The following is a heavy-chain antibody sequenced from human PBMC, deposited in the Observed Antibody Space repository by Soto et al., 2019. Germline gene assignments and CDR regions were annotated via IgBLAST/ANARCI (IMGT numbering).Heavy chain of an antibody. CDR1: GFSLSTSGVG. V-gene: IGHV2-5*02. D-gene: IGHD3-9*01. CDR3: AHRLRTLGYDILTGYDY. J-gene: IGHJ4*02. Sequence: QITLKESGPTLVKPTQTLTLTCTFSGFSLSTSGVGVGWIRQPPGKALEWLALIYWDDDKRYSPSLKSRLTITKDTSKNQVVLTMTNMDPVDTATYYCAHRLRTLGYDILTGYDYWGQGTLVTVSS. CDR2: IYWDDDK.